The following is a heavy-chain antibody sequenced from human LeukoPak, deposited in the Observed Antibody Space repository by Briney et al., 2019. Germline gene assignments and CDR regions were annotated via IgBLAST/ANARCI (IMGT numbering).Heavy chain of an antibody. CDR3: ANVPRYCSSTSCYAGYFEY. V-gene: IGHV3-48*03. CDR2: ISTSGNTR. D-gene: IGHD2-2*01. CDR1: GFTFSSYE. Sequence: GGSLRLSCAASGFTFSSYEMNWVRQAPGKGLEWVSYISTSGNTRYYADSVKGRFTISRDNAKNSLYLQMNSLRAEDTAVFYCANVPRYCSSTSCYAGYFEYWGQGTLVTVSS. J-gene: IGHJ4*02.